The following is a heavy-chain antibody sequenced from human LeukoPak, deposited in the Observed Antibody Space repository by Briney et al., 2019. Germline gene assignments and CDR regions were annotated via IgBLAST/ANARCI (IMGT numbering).Heavy chain of an antibody. V-gene: IGHV3-48*03. CDR1: GFTFSSYE. D-gene: IGHD6-13*01. CDR2: ISSSGSTI. J-gene: IGHJ5*02. Sequence: GGSLRLSCAASGFTFSSYEMNWVRQAPGKGLEWVSYISSSGSTIYYADSVKGRFTISRDNAKNSLYLQMNSLRAEDTALYYCARGAAWFNPWGQGTLVTVSS. CDR3: ARGAAWFNP.